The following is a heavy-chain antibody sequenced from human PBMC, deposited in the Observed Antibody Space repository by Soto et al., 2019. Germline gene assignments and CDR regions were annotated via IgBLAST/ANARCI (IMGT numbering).Heavy chain of an antibody. CDR3: AREVSSGFDYYYYGMDV. V-gene: IGHV3-21*01. J-gene: IGHJ6*02. D-gene: IGHD3-22*01. CDR1: GFTFSSYS. Sequence: GGSLRLSCAASGFTFSSYSMNWVRQAQEKGLEWVSSISSSSSYIYYADSVKGRFTISRDNAKNSLYLQMNSLRAEDTAVYYCAREVSSGFDYYYYGMDVWGQGATVTVSS. CDR2: ISSSSSYI.